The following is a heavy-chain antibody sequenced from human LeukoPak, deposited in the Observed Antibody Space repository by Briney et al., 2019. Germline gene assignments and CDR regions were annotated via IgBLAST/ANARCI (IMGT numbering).Heavy chain of an antibody. Sequence: ASVRVSCKASGYTFTSYDINWVRQATGQGLEWMGWMNPNSGNTGYAQKFQGRVTMTRNTSISTAYMELGSLRSEDTAVYYCARAYYGSGSYWSPGWFDPWGQGTLVTVSS. V-gene: IGHV1-8*01. CDR1: GYTFTSYD. CDR2: MNPNSGNT. CDR3: ARAYYGSGSYWSPGWFDP. D-gene: IGHD3-10*01. J-gene: IGHJ5*02.